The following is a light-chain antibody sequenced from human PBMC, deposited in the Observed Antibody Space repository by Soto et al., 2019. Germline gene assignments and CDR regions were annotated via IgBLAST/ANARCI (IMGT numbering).Light chain of an antibody. CDR2: DAS. V-gene: IGKV3-11*01. J-gene: IGKJ2*01. CDR1: QSVSSY. Sequence: EIVLTQSPATLSLSPGERATLSCRASQSVSSYLAWYQQRPGQAPRLPIYDASNRATGIPARFSGSGSGTDFTLTISSLEPEDFAVYYCQQRSNWPPYTFGQGTKV. CDR3: QQRSNWPPYT.